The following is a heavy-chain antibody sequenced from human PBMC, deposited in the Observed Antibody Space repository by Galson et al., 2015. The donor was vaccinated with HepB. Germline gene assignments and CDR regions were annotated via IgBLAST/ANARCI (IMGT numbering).Heavy chain of an antibody. CDR1: GGTFSSYA. V-gene: IGHV1-69*13. J-gene: IGHJ6*02. CDR2: IIPIFGTA. D-gene: IGHD3-22*01. Sequence: SVKVSCKASGGTFSSYAISWVRQAPGQGLEWMGGIIPIFGTANYAQKFQGRVTITADESTSTAYMELSSLRSEDTAVYYCARAGDSSQKYYYYGMDVWGQGTTVTVSS. CDR3: ARAGDSSQKYYYYGMDV.